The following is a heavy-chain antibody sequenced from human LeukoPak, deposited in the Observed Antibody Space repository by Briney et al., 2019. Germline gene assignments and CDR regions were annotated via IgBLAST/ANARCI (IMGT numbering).Heavy chain of an antibody. CDR1: GFTFGDYG. V-gene: IGHV3-49*03. J-gene: IGHJ4*02. CDR2: ISSKAYGGTT. CDR3: ARDAHFSFDY. D-gene: IGHD2/OR15-2a*01. Sequence: GGSLRLSCTASGFTFGDYGMSWFRQAPGKGLEWVGFISSKAYGGTTEYAASVRGRFTISRNDSKNIAYLQMNSLKTEDTAVYYCARDAHFSFDYWGQGTLVTVSP.